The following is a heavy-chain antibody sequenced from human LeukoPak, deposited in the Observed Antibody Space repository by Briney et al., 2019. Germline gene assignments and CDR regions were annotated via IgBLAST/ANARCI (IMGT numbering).Heavy chain of an antibody. CDR2: INPNSGGT. D-gene: IGHD2-2*01. Sequence: GASVKVSCKASGYTFTGYYMHWVRQAPGQGLERMGWINPNSGGTNYAQKFQGRVTMTRDTSISTAYMELSRLRSDDTAVYYCARISLPSWKLGYFDYWGQGTLVTVSS. CDR1: GYTFTGYY. J-gene: IGHJ4*02. V-gene: IGHV1-2*02. CDR3: ARISLPSWKLGYFDY.